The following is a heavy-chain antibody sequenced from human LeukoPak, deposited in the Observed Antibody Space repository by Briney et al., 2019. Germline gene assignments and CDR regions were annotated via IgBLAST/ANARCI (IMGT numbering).Heavy chain of an antibody. V-gene: IGHV3-7*05. CDR1: GFTFSSYW. D-gene: IGHD2-2*01. J-gene: IGHJ4*02. Sequence: PGGSLRLSCAASGFTFSSYWMTWVRQAPGKGLEWVANIKQDGSEKYHVDSVKGRFTISRDNPKNSLYLLMNSLRAEDTAVYYCARGRGYCSRTSCYVGYVDYWGQGTLVTVSS. CDR3: ARGRGYCSRTSCYVGYVDY. CDR2: IKQDGSEK.